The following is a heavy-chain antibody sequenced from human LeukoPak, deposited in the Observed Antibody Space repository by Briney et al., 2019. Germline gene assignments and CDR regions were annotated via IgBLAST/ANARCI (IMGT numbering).Heavy chain of an antibody. Sequence: GGSLRLSCAASGFTFSSHWMSWVRQAPGKGLKWVGRIRNKANSYTTEYAASVKGRFTISRDDSKNSLYLQMNSLKTEDTAVYYCARGGSSSSWYPFDYWGQGTLVTVSS. D-gene: IGHD6-13*01. V-gene: IGHV3-72*01. CDR1: GFTFSSHW. J-gene: IGHJ4*02. CDR3: ARGGSSSSWYPFDY. CDR2: IRNKANSYTT.